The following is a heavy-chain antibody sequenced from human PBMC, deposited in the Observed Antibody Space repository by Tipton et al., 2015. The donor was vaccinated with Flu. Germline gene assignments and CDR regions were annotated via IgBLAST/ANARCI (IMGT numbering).Heavy chain of an antibody. CDR3: ARVREADYAYGMDV. CDR2: IYRGDRT. CDR1: GFTVSTNY. J-gene: IGHJ6*02. V-gene: IGHV3-53*01. D-gene: IGHD3-16*01. Sequence: GSLRLSCEASGFTVSTNYMGWVRQAPGKGLEWVSVIYRGDRTYYAAAVKGRFTTSRDNSKNTLYVQMNSLRVEDTAVYYCARVREADYAYGMDVWGQGTTVTVSS.